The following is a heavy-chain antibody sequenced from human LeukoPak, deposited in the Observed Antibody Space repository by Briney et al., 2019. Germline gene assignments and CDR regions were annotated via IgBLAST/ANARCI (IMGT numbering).Heavy chain of an antibody. D-gene: IGHD3-16*01. Sequence: SETLSLTCTVSGGSISSYYWSWIRQPPGKGLEWIGYIYYSGSTNYNPSLKSRVTISVDTSKNQFSLKLSSVTAADTAVYYCARGPIYGTVDYWGQGTPVTVSS. V-gene: IGHV4-59*01. CDR2: IYYSGST. CDR1: GGSISSYY. J-gene: IGHJ4*02. CDR3: ARGPIYGTVDY.